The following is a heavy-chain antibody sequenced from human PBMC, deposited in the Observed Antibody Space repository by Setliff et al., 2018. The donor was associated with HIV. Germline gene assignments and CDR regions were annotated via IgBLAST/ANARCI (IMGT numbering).Heavy chain of an antibody. CDR3: VRVVTILSTRPHFDP. Sequence: GESLKISCAASGFSFSDYHMNWVRQTPGKGLEWISFISSSSSPIYYADSVKGRFTISSDNAKNTVYLQMNSLRAEDTAVYYCVRVVTILSTRPHFDPWGQGTLVTVSS. CDR1: GFSFSDYH. V-gene: IGHV3-48*04. CDR2: ISSSSSPI. D-gene: IGHD3-3*01. J-gene: IGHJ5*02.